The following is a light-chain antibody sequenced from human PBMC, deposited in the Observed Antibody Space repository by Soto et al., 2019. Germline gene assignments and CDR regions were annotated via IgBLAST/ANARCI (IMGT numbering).Light chain of an antibody. CDR2: EVR. CDR1: SRDVGSYNY. J-gene: IGLJ2*01. Sequence: QSALTQPASVSGSPGQSSAISCNGTSRDVGSYNYVSWYQQHPGKAPKLMISEVRNRPSGVSDRFSGSKSGKTAFLTIFGLQAEDEADYYCSSYTTRTTQVFGGGTKLTVI. V-gene: IGLV2-14*01. CDR3: SSYTTRTTQV.